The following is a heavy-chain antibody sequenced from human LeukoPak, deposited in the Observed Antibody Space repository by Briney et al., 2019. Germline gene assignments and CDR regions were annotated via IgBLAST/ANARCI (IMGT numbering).Heavy chain of an antibody. J-gene: IGHJ4*02. CDR1: GGSISSYY. CDR3: ARFYDSSGYLNY. Sequence: TSETLSLTCTVSGGSISSYYWSWIRQPPGKGLEWIGYIYYSGSTNYNPSLKSRVTISVDTSKNQFSLKLSSVTAADTAVYYCARFYDSSGYLNYWGQGTLVTVSS. CDR2: IYYSGST. V-gene: IGHV4-59*08. D-gene: IGHD3-22*01.